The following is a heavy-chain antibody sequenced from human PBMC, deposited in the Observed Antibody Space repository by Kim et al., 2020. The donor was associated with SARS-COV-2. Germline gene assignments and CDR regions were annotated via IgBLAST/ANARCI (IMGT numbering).Heavy chain of an antibody. Sequence: SETLSLTCAVYGGSFSGYYWSWIRQPPGKGLEWIGEINHSGSTNYNPSLKSRVTISVDTSKNQFSLKLSSVTAADTAVYYCASGYCSSTSCYGFDPWGQGTLVTVSS. CDR2: INHSGST. CDR1: GGSFSGYY. CDR3: ASGYCSSTSCYGFDP. J-gene: IGHJ5*02. D-gene: IGHD2-2*01. V-gene: IGHV4-34*01.